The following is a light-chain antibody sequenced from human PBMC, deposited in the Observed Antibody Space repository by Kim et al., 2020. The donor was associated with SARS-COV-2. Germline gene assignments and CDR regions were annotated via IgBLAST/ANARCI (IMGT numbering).Light chain of an antibody. CDR2: KDS. V-gene: IGLV3-25*03. J-gene: IGLJ3*02. CDR3: QSADSSGTCWV. CDR1: ALPKQY. Sequence: SYELTQPPSVSVSPGQTARITCSGDALPKQYAYWYQQKPGQAPVLVIYKDSERPSGIPERFSGPSSGTTVTLTISGVQAEDEADYYCQSADSSGTCWVFGGGTKLTVL.